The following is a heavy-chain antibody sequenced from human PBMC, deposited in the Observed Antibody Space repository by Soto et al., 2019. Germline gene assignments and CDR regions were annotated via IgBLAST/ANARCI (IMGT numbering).Heavy chain of an antibody. CDR3: ARLPGVRGVFDGFNV. Sequence: PGESLKISCKGSGYSFAGYWIGWVRQMPGKGLDWMGVIYPRDSDTRYSPSFHGQVTISADKSISTAYLQWSSLKASDTAMYFCARLPGVRGVFDGFNVWGQGTIVTVSS. CDR2: IYPRDSDT. CDR1: GYSFAGYW. J-gene: IGHJ3*01. V-gene: IGHV5-51*01. D-gene: IGHD3-10*01.